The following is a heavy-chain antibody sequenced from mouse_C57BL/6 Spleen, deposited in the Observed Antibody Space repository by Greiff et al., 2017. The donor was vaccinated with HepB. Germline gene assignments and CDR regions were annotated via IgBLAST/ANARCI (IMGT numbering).Heavy chain of an antibody. CDR1: GYTFTDYN. CDR3: ARSSGWLLRCFDY. V-gene: IGHV1-18*01. CDR2: INPNNGGT. Sequence: VQLQQSGPELVKPGASVKIPCKASGYTFTDYNMDWVKQSHGKSLEWIGDINPNNGGTIYNQKFKGKATLTVDKSSSTAYMELRSLTSEDTAVYYCARSSGWLLRCFDYWGQGTTLTVSS. D-gene: IGHD2-3*01. J-gene: IGHJ2*01.